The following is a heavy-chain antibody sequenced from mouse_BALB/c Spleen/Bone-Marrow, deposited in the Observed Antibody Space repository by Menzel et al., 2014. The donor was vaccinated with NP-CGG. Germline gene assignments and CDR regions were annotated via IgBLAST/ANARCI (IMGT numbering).Heavy chain of an antibody. CDR2: INPGSGGT. CDR1: GYAFTNYL. V-gene: IGHV1-54*01. D-gene: IGHD4-1*01. J-gene: IGHJ2*01. Sequence: QVQLQQSGAALVRPGTSVKVSRKASGYAFTNYLIDWVKQRPGQGLEWIGVINPGSGGTTYNEKFKGRTTLTADKSSNTAYMQLSSLTSDDSAVYFCATNWGDYWGQGTTLTVSS. CDR3: ATNWGDY.